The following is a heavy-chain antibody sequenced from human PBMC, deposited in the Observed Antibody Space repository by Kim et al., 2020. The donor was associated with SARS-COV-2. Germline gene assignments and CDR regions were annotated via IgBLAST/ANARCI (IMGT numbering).Heavy chain of an antibody. CDR2: TT. CDR3: AIVGEGIDY. Sequence: TTTYAPRVQGRVTVTADQSTSTAYMELSSLRSDETAVYYCAIVGEGIDYWGQGTLVTVSS. D-gene: IGHD4-17*01. J-gene: IGHJ4*02. V-gene: IGHV1-69*01.